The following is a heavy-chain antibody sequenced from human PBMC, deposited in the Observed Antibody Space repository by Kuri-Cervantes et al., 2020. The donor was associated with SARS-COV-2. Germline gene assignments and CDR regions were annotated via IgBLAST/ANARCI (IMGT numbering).Heavy chain of an antibody. CDR2: IKSKTDGGTT. Sequence: GESLKISCAASGFTFSNAWMSWVRQAPGKGLEWVGRIKSKTDGGTTDYAAPVEGRFTISRGDSKKTLHLQLNSLQTEDTAMYYCTTDLTSDAYAIWGRGTKVTVSS. D-gene: IGHD3-9*01. V-gene: IGHV3-15*01. J-gene: IGHJ3*02. CDR1: GFTFSNAW. CDR3: TTDLTSDAYAI.